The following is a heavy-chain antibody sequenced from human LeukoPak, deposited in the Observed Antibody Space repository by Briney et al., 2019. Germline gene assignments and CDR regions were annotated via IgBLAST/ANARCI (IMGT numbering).Heavy chain of an antibody. Sequence: PGGSLRLSCAASGFTFSSYGMHWVRQAPGKGLEWVAFIRYDGSNKYYADSVKGRFTISRDNSKNTLYLQMNSLRAEDTAVYYCANKILVPNFEPEYWGQGTLVTVSS. CDR2: IRYDGSNK. CDR1: GFTFSSYG. V-gene: IGHV3-30*02. J-gene: IGHJ4*02. CDR3: ANKILVPNFEPEY. D-gene: IGHD2-2*01.